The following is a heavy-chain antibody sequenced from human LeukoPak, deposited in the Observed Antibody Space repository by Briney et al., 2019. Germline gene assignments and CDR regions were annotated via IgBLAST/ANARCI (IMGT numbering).Heavy chain of an antibody. D-gene: IGHD3-9*01. CDR3: ARAAVDILTGYYNSYGMDV. CDR1: GFTFSNYA. Sequence: GGSLRLSCAASGFTFSNYAMHWVRQAPGKGLEWVAVISYDGRNKYYADSVKGRFTISRDNSKNTLYLQMNSLRAEDTAVYYCARAAVDILTGYYNSYGMDVWGQGTTVTVSS. V-gene: IGHV3-30*04. CDR2: ISYDGRNK. J-gene: IGHJ6*02.